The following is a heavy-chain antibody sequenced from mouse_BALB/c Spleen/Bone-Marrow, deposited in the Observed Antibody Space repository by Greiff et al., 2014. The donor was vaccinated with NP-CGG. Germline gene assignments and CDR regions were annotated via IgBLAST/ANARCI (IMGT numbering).Heavy chain of an antibody. J-gene: IGHJ4*01. CDR2: IYPGNVNT. V-gene: IGHV1S56*01. Sequence: VQRVESGPELVKPGASVRISCKASGYTFTSYYIHWVKQRPGQELEWIGWIYPGNVNTKYNEKFKGKATLTADKSSSTAYMQLSSLTSEDSAVYFCARDTMDYWGQGTSVTVSS. CDR3: ARDTMDY. CDR1: GYTFTSYY.